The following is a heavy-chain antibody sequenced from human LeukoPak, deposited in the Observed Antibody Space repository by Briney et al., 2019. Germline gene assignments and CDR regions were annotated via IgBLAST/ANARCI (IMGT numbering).Heavy chain of an antibody. Sequence: SGPTLVNPTQPLTLTCTFSGFSLSTSGVGVGWIRQPPGKALEWLALIYWDDDKRYSPSLKSRLTITKDTSKNQVVLTMTNMDPVDAATYYCAHSQIAAAGPEWFDPWGQGTLVTVSS. CDR3: AHSQIAAAGPEWFDP. J-gene: IGHJ5*02. CDR2: IYWDDDK. D-gene: IGHD6-13*01. CDR1: GFSLSTSGVG. V-gene: IGHV2-5*02.